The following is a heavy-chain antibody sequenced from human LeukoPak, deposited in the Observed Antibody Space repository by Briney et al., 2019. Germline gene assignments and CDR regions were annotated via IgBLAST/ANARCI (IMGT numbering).Heavy chain of an antibody. V-gene: IGHV3-23*01. J-gene: IGHJ3*02. CDR1: GFTFSSYA. Sequence: PGGSLRLSCAASGFTFSSYAMSWVRQAPGKGLEWVSAISGSGGSTYYADSVKGRFTISRDNSKNTLYLQMNSLRAEDTAVYYCAKGGDYGDFSHDAFDIWGQGTMVTVSS. CDR3: AKGGDYGDFSHDAFDI. CDR2: ISGSGGST. D-gene: IGHD4-17*01.